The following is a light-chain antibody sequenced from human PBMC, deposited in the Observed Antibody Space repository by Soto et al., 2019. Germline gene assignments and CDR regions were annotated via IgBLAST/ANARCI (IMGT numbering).Light chain of an antibody. J-gene: IGKJ4*01. CDR1: QSVSSY. V-gene: IGKV3-11*01. CDR3: QQRSNWPPLT. CDR2: DAS. Sequence: EIVLTQSPATLSLSPGERATLSCRASQSVSSYLAWYQQKPGQAPRLLMYDASNRAAGTPARFSGSGSGTDFTLTISSLEPEDFAVYYCQQRSNWPPLTFGGGTKVEIK.